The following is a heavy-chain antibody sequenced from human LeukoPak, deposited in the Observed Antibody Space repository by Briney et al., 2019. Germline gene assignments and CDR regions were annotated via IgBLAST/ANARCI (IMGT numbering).Heavy chain of an antibody. CDR3: ARDLNYYDSSGYGH. CDR2: IGGSGGVT. D-gene: IGHD3-22*01. Sequence: PGGSLRLSCAASGFTFSTYALTWVRQAPGKGLEWVSTIGGSGGVTYYADSVKGRFTISRDNSKNTLYLQMNSLRAEDTAVYYCARDLNYYDSSGYGHWGQGTLVTVSS. CDR1: GFTFSTYA. V-gene: IGHV3-23*01. J-gene: IGHJ4*02.